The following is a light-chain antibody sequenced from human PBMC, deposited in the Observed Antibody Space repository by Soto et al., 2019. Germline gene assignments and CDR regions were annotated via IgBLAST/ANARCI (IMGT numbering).Light chain of an antibody. CDR3: CSYTSSSTLE. CDR1: SSDVGGYNY. V-gene: IGLV2-14*01. Sequence: QSALTQPAPVSGSPGQSITISCTGTSSDVGGYNYVSWYQQHPGKAPKLMIYEVSNRPSGVSNRFSGSKSGNTASLTISGLQAEDEADYYCCSYTSSSTLEFGGGTKLTVL. CDR2: EVS. J-gene: IGLJ2*01.